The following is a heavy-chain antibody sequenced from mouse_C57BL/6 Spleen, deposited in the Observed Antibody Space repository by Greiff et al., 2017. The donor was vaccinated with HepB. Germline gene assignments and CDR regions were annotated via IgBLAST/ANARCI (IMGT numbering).Heavy chain of an antibody. J-gene: IGHJ4*01. Sequence: QVQLKESGPGLVAPSQSLSITCTVSGFSLTSYGLHWVRQPPGKGLEWLVVIWSDGSTTYNSALKSRLSISKDNSKSQVFLKMNSLQTDDTAMYYCAREGHYYGSSYPYAMDYWGQGTSVTVSS. V-gene: IGHV2-6*03. CDR1: GFSLTSYG. D-gene: IGHD1-1*01. CDR2: IWSDGST. CDR3: AREGHYYGSSYPYAMDY.